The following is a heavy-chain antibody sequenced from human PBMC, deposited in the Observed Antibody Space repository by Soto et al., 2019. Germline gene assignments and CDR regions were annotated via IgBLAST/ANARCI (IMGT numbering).Heavy chain of an antibody. V-gene: IGHV3-53*01. Sequence: GGSLRLSCAASGFTVSSNYMSWVRQAPGKGLEWVSVIYSGGSTYYADSVKGRFTISRDNSKNTLYLQMNSLRAEDTAVYYCAREGALLNWFDPWGQGTLVTVSS. CDR1: GFTVSSNY. CDR3: AREGALLNWFDP. D-gene: IGHD2-21*01. J-gene: IGHJ5*02. CDR2: IYSGGST.